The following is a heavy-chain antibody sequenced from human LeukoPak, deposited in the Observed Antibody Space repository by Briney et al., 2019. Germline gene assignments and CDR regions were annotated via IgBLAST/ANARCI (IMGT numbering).Heavy chain of an antibody. D-gene: IGHD1-26*01. Sequence: SETLSLTCTVSGGSISSYYWSWIRQPPGKGLEGMGYIYYSWSTYYNPSLKSRVTISVDTSKNQFSLKLTSVTAADTAVYYCARLSGSPHPPFDYWGQGTLVTVSS. V-gene: IGHV4-59*08. CDR3: ARLSGSPHPPFDY. J-gene: IGHJ4*02. CDR2: IYYSWST. CDR1: GGSISSYY.